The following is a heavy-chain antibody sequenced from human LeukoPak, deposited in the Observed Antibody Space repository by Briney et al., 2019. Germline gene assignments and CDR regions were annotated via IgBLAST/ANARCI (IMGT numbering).Heavy chain of an antibody. Sequence: PGGSLRLSCAASGFTFSSYGMHWVRQAPGKGLEWAAFIRYDGSNKYYTDSVKGRFTISRDNAKNSVYLQMNSLRLEDTAVYYCARTGLGLYSFDYWGQGTLVTVSS. D-gene: IGHD3/OR15-3a*01. CDR1: GFTFSSYG. CDR3: ARTGLGLYSFDY. V-gene: IGHV3-30*02. CDR2: IRYDGSNK. J-gene: IGHJ4*02.